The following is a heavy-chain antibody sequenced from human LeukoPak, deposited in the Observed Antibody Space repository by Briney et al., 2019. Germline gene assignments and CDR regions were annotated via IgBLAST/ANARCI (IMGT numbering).Heavy chain of an antibody. V-gene: IGHV3-23*01. D-gene: IGHD6-19*01. Sequence: PGGSLRLSCAASGFTFSSYAMSWVRQAPGKGLEWVSAISGSGGSTYYADSVKGRFTISRDNSKNTLYLQMNSLRAEDTAAYYCAKVPVPYSSGWAHFDYWGQGTLVTVSS. CDR2: ISGSGGST. J-gene: IGHJ4*02. CDR3: AKVPVPYSSGWAHFDY. CDR1: GFTFSSYA.